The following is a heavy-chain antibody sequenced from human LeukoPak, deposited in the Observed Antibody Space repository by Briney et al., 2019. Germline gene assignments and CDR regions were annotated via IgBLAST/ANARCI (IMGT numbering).Heavy chain of an antibody. CDR3: VKVAKYYYGSETYYFFEH. J-gene: IGHJ4*02. V-gene: IGHV3-11*04. CDR1: GFTFSDYY. CDR2: ISSSGSNT. D-gene: IGHD3-10*01. Sequence: PGGSLRLSCVASGFTFSDYYMSWIRQAPGKGLEWVSYISSSGSNTYYADSVKGRFTISRDNAKNSLDLQMNSLRVEDTGIYYCVKVAKYYYGSETYYFFEHWGQGTPVTASS.